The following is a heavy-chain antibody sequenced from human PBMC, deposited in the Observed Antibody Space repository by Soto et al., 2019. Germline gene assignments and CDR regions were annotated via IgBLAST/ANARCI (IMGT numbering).Heavy chain of an antibody. CDR2: IYWNDDK. J-gene: IGHJ6*02. CDR3: ANKLRYLDAMDV. D-gene: IGHD3-9*01. V-gene: IGHV2-5*01. Sequence: SGPTLVNPTQTLTLTCSFSGFSLTTGGVAVGWIRQPPGKALEWLALIYWNDDKRYSPSLKNRLTVTKDTSKKQVVLTLTNMDPVDTATYYCANKLRYLDAMDVWGQGTTVTVYS. CDR1: GFSLTTGGVA.